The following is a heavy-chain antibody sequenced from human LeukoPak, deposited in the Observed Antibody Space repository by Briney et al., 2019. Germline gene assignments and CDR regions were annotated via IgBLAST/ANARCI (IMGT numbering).Heavy chain of an antibody. CDR2: LGNR. D-gene: IGHD6-19*01. Sequence: SETLALTCAVSGASTTGGYYWTWIRQPPGKGLEWIGYLGNRNYNPSLKSRVTISGDRSKNQFSLKLNSVTTADTAVYFCATYRGGGGGVGYWGQGTLVTVSS. V-gene: IGHV4-61*08. CDR3: ATYRGGGGGVGY. J-gene: IGHJ4*02. CDR1: GASTTGGYY.